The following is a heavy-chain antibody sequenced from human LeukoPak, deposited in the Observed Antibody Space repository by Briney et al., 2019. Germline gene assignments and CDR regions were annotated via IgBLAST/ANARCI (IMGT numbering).Heavy chain of an antibody. CDR2: IIPILGIA. V-gene: IGHV1-69*04. Sequence: SVKVSXKASGGTFSSYTISWLRQARGQGLEWIGRIIPILGIANYAQKFQGRVTITADKSTSTAYMELSSLRSEDTAVYYCARDARYCSSTSCQTDAFDIWGQGTMVTVSS. CDR3: ARDARYCSSTSCQTDAFDI. J-gene: IGHJ3*02. CDR1: GGTFSSYT. D-gene: IGHD2-2*01.